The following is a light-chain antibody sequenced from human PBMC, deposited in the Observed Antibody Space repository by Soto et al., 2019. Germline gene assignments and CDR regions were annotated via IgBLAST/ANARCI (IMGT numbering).Light chain of an antibody. CDR2: DAS. Sequence: EIVLTQSPGTLSLSPGERATLSCRASQSIKGNYLAWYQQKPGQAPRLLIYDASTRATGIPDRFSGSGSGTDFTLTISRLESEDFAVYYCQQSGPSPGTFGHGTKV. CDR1: QSIKGNY. J-gene: IGKJ1*01. V-gene: IGKV3-20*01. CDR3: QQSGPSPGT.